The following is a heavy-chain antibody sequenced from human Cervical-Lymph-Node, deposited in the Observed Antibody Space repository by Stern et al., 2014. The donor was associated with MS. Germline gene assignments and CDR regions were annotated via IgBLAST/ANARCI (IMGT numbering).Heavy chain of an antibody. Sequence: VQLVESGPGLVKPSETLSLTCTVSGGSISSYYWSWIRQPPGKGLEWIGYIYYSGSTNYNPSLKSRVTISVDTSKNQFSLKLSSVTAADTAVYYCARAAFDYGVPNYFDYWGQGTLVTVSS. CDR1: GGSISSYY. CDR3: ARAAFDYGVPNYFDY. J-gene: IGHJ4*02. V-gene: IGHV4-59*01. D-gene: IGHD4-17*01. CDR2: IYYSGST.